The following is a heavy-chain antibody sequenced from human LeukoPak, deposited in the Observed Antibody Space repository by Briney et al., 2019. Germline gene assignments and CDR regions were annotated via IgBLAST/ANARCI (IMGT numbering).Heavy chain of an antibody. CDR3: ARFHSSRSWELY. J-gene: IGHJ4*02. CDR1: GLNFSNYA. CDR2: VTYDGNRQ. Sequence: GMSLRLSCVASGLNFSNYAMHWVRQAPGKGPEWVAVVTYDGNRQYYADSVKGRFTISRDNAKNSLYLQMNSLRVEDTAVYYCARFHSSRSWELYWGQGTLVTVSS. V-gene: IGHV3-30-3*01. D-gene: IGHD6-13*01.